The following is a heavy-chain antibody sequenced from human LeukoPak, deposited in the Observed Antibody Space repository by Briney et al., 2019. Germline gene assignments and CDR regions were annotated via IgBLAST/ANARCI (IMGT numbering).Heavy chain of an antibody. D-gene: IGHD6-6*01. Sequence: PSETLSLTCTVSGGSISSSSYYWGWLRQPPGTGLEWLGSVYYSGSTYYNPSLKSRVTISVDTSKNQFSLKLSSVTAADTAVYYCAGEKWRSLYSSSSRFDYWGQGTLVTVSS. CDR3: AGEKWRSLYSSSSRFDY. V-gene: IGHV4-39*07. CDR2: VYYSGST. CDR1: GGSISSSSYY. J-gene: IGHJ4*02.